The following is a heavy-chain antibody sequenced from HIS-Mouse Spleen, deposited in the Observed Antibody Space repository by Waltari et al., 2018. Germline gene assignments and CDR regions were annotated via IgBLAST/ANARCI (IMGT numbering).Heavy chain of an antibody. CDR2: IWSDGSNK. V-gene: IGHV3-33*01. J-gene: IGHJ4*02. CDR3: ARDRRDRMFDY. CDR1: GFTFISYG. Sequence: QVQLVESGGGVVQPGRSLRLSCAASGFTFISYGMHWVRQAPGKGMEWVAVIWSDGSNKYYADSVKGRFTISRDNSKNTLYLQMNGLRAEDTAVYYCARDRRDRMFDYWGQGTLVTVSS.